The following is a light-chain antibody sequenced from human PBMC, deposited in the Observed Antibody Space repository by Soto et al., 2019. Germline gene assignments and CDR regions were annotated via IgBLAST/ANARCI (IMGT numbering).Light chain of an antibody. CDR3: QHSDHLPL. J-gene: IGKJ3*01. CDR1: HDSGNY. CDR2: GAF. Sequence: DIQLTQSPPYXSASVGDRVTITCEASHDSGNYLNWYQHKPGKAPNLVIYGAFNLETWVPSRFSGGGSGTDFTFTISSLRPEDIATYYCQHSDHLPLFGPGTKVDF. V-gene: IGKV1-33*01.